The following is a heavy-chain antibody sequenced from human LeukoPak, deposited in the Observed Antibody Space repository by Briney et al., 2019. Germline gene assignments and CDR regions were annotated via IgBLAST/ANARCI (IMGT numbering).Heavy chain of an antibody. D-gene: IGHD3-10*01. CDR1: GFTFSSYA. V-gene: IGHV3-23*01. CDR3: AKLYYYGSGSYYKAKYYFDY. CDR2: ISGSGGST. Sequence: PGGSLRLSCAASGFTFSSYAISWVRQAPGKGLEWVSAISGSGGSTYYADSVKGRFTISRDNSKNTLYLQMNSLRAEDTAVYYCAKLYYYGSGSYYKAKYYFDYWGQGTLVTVSS. J-gene: IGHJ4*02.